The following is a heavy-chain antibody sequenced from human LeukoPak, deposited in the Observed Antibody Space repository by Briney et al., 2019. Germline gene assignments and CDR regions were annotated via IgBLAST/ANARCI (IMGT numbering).Heavy chain of an antibody. CDR1: GFTFSNYA. V-gene: IGHV3-30*04. CDR3: ARAGRARIQLWSGNREGYCSGDKCYFRDLDI. J-gene: IGHJ3*02. CDR2: ISYDGSNK. Sequence: GRSLRLSCAASGFTFSNYAMHWVRQAPGQGLEWVAVISYDGSNKYYADSVKGRFTISRDNSKKTLYMQMNSLRVDDAAVYYCARAGRARIQLWSGNREGYCSGDKCYFRDLDIWGQGTRVTVSS. D-gene: IGHD2-15*01.